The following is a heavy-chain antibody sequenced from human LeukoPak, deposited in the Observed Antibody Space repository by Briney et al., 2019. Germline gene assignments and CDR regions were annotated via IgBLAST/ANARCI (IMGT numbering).Heavy chain of an antibody. J-gene: IGHJ3*02. CDR3: ARDLFGYSSGWNNAFDI. V-gene: IGHV4-34*01. CDR2: INHSGST. Sequence: PSETLSLTCAVYGGSFSGYYWSWIRQPPGKGLEWIGEINHSGSTNYNPSLTSRVTISVDTSKNQFSLKLSSVTAADTAVYYCARDLFGYSSGWNNAFDIWGQGTMVTVSS. CDR1: GGSFSGYY. D-gene: IGHD6-19*01.